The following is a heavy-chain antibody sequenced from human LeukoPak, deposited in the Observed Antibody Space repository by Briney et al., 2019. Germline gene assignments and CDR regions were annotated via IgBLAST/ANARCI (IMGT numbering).Heavy chain of an antibody. CDR3: ARDRNGDYYFDY. J-gene: IGHJ4*02. V-gene: IGHV1-2*04. D-gene: IGHD4-17*01. Sequence: ASVKVSCKASGYTFTGYYMHWVRQAPGQGLEWMGWINPNSGGTNYAQKFQGWVTMTRDTSISTVYMELSSLRSEDTAVYYCARDRNGDYYFDYWGQGTLVTVSS. CDR2: INPNSGGT. CDR1: GYTFTGYY.